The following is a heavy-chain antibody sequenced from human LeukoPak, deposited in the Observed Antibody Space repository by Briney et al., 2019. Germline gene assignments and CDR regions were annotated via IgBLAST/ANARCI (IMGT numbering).Heavy chain of an antibody. V-gene: IGHV3-33*01. CDR1: GFPFSSYG. D-gene: IGHD5-24*01. CDR3: ARGATHRDGYNWEY. J-gene: IGHJ4*02. CDR2: IWYDGSNK. Sequence: GGSLRLSCAASGFPFSSYGMHWVRQVPGKGLQWVALIWYDGSNKFYADSVKGRFTISRDNSKNTLYLQMNSLRAEDTAVYYCARGATHRDGYNWEYWGQGTLVTVSS.